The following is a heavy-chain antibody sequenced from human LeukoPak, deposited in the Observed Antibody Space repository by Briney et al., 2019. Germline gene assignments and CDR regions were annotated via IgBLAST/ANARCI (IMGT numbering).Heavy chain of an antibody. J-gene: IGHJ4*02. V-gene: IGHV4-39*07. CDR1: GGSISSSSYY. Sequence: SETLSLTCTVSGGSISSSSYYWGWIRQPPGKGLEWIGSIYYSGSTYYNPSLKSRVTISVDTSKNQFSLKLSSVTAADTAVYYCARDSGSYSDWPGFDYWGQGTLVTVSS. D-gene: IGHD1-26*01. CDR3: ARDSGSYSDWPGFDY. CDR2: IYYSGST.